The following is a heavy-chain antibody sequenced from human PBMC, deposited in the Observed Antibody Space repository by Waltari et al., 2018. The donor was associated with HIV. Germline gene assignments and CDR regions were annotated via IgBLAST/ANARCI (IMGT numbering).Heavy chain of an antibody. CDR3: AKGDPVVLYFDY. CDR2: ISDGGGST. J-gene: IGHJ4*01. D-gene: IGHD3-10*02. Sequence: EVQLLESGGDLVQPGGSLRLSCAASGFTFSSYLMSWVRQAPGKGLEWVSTISDGGGSTYYADSVKGRFTISRDNYKNTLYLQMNSLRAEDTAVYYCAKGDPVVLYFDYWGHGALVTVSS. V-gene: IGHV3-23*01. CDR1: GFTFSSYL.